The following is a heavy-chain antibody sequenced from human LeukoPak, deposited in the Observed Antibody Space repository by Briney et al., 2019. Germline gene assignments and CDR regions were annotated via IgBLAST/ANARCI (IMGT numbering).Heavy chain of an antibody. D-gene: IGHD3-22*01. CDR2: IYYSGST. V-gene: IGHV4-30-4*01. J-gene: IGHJ6*02. CDR3: ARASASSGRGSTMIGVVNPYAMDV. Sequence: SETLSLTCTVPGGSISSGDYYWSWIRQPPGKGLEWIGYIYYSGSTYYHPSLKSRVTISVDRSKNQFSLKLSSVTAADTAVYYCARASASSGRGSTMIGVVNPYAMDVWGQGTTVAVSS. CDR1: GGSISSGDYY.